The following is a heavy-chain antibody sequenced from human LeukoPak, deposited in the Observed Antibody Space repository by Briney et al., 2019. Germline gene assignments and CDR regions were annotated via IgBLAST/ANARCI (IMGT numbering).Heavy chain of an antibody. CDR1: NGSISPYF. CDR3: ARRQTYFDY. V-gene: IGHV4-59*08. Sequence: PSETLSLTCTVSNGSISPYFWSWIRQPPGKGLEWIGYIYYSGRTKYNPSLKSRVTISLDTSKKQFSLKLSSVTAADTALYYCARRQTYFDYWGQGTLVTVSS. CDR2: IYYSGRT. J-gene: IGHJ4*02.